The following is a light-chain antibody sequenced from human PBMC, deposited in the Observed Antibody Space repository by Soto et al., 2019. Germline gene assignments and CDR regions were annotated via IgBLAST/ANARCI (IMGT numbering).Light chain of an antibody. CDR3: QQYGSSPWT. CDR1: QSVSSSY. V-gene: IGKV3-20*01. CDR2: GAS. Sequence: EIVLTQSPGTLSLSPGERATLSCRASQSVSSSYLAWYQQKPGQAPRLLIYGASSRATGIPDRFSGGGSGTDFTLTIRRLEPEDFAVYYCQQYGSSPWTFGQGTKVEIK. J-gene: IGKJ1*01.